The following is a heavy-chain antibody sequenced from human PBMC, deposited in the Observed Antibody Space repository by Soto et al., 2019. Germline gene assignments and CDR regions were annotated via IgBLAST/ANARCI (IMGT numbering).Heavy chain of an antibody. Sequence: QITLNESGPTVVRPTETLTLTCRFSGFSLTTSGVGVGWIRQSPGKAPEWLALIYWADDKRYSASLQSRLTITQYTSKNQVVLTVSDLDPTDTATYYCAHRVLRTVFGLVTTTAIYFDFWGQGTPVAVSS. CDR3: AHRVLRTVFGLVTTTAIYFDF. D-gene: IGHD3-3*01. J-gene: IGHJ4*02. CDR2: IYWADDK. CDR1: GFSLTTSGVG. V-gene: IGHV2-5*02.